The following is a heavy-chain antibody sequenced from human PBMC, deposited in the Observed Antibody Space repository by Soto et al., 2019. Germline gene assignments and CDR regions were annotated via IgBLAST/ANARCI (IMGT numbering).Heavy chain of an antibody. CDR2: INHSGST. J-gene: IGHJ6*02. D-gene: IGHD3-3*01. CDR3: ARAKTTIFGVVIPLDV. Sequence: PSETPSLTCAVYGGSFSGYYWSWIRQPPGKGLEWIGEINHSGSTNYNPSLKSRVTISVDTSKNQFSLKLSSVTAADTAVYYCARAKTTIFGVVIPLDVWGQGTTVTVSS. V-gene: IGHV4-34*01. CDR1: GGSFSGYY.